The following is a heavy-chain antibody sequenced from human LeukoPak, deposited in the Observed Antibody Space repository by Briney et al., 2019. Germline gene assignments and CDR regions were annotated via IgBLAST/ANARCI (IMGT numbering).Heavy chain of an antibody. V-gene: IGHV3-23*01. CDR1: GFTFSSYG. D-gene: IGHD6-19*01. J-gene: IGHJ4*02. Sequence: GGSLRLSCAASGFTFSSYGMHWVRQAPGKGLEWVSGISGSGGNTYYTDSVRGRLSISRDNSKNTLYLQVNSLRAEDTAVYYCAKGRTEGGTLALDYWGQGTLVTVSS. CDR3: AKGRTEGGTLALDY. CDR2: ISGSGGNT.